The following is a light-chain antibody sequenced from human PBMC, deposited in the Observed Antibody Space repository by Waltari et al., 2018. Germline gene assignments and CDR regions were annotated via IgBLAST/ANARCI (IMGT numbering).Light chain of an antibody. CDR2: WAS. J-gene: IGKJ5*01. V-gene: IGKV4-1*01. CDR3: QQYYSIPIT. Sequence: DIVMTQSTSSVAVSLGERATINCKFSQTVLYSSNNKNYVAWYQQKPGQPPKLLIYWASTRESGVPDRFSGSGSGTDFTLTISSLRAEDVAVYYCQQYYSIPITFGQGTRLEIK. CDR1: QTVLYSSNNKNY.